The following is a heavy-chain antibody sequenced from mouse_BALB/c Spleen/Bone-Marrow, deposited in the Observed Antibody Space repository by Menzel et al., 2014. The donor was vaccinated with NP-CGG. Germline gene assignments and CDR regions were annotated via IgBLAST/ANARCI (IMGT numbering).Heavy chain of an antibody. CDR3: ARGRGWYLDY. CDR1: GYAISSYW. CDR2: IYPGDGDT. V-gene: IGHV1-80*01. J-gene: IGHJ2*01. D-gene: IGHD2-3*01. Sequence: VQLLQSGAELVRPGSSVKISCKASGYAISSYWLNWVKQRPGQGLEWIGQIYPGDGDTNYNGKFKGKATLTADKSSSTAYMQISSLTSEDSAVYFCARGRGWYLDYWGQGTTLTVSS.